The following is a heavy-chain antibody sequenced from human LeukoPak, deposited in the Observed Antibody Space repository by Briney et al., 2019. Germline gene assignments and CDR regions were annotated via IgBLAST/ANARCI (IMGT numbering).Heavy chain of an antibody. J-gene: IGHJ4*02. CDR3: ARDNWGSLDY. Sequence: SETLSLTCTVSSGSISSYYCSWIRQPPGKGLDWIGYGVYPESTNYNPSLKSRVTISVDTSKRQFSLQLRSVTAADTAIYYCARDNWGSLDYWGQGILVTVSS. CDR1: SGSISSYY. D-gene: IGHD7-27*01. CDR2: GVYPEST. V-gene: IGHV4-59*01.